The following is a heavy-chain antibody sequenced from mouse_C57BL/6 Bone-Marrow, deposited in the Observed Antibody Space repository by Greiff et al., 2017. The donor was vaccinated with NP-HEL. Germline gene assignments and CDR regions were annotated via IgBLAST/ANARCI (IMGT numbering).Heavy chain of an antibody. CDR1: GYTFTDYY. CDR3: ARTYFYFDY. Sequence: VQLQQSGPELVKPGASVKISCKASGYTFTDYYMNWVKQSHGKSLEWIGDINPNNGGTRYNQKFKGKATLTVDKSSSTAYMELRSLTSEDSAVYYCARTYFYFDYWGQGTTLTVSS. J-gene: IGHJ2*01. CDR2: INPNNGGT. D-gene: IGHD1-1*01. V-gene: IGHV1-26*01.